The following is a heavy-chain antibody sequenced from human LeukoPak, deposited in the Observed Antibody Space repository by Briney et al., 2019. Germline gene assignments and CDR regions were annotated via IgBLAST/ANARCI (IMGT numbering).Heavy chain of an antibody. CDR1: GFTFSSYA. CDR2: ISGSGGST. J-gene: IGHJ6*02. Sequence: PGGSLRLSCAASGFTFSSYAMSWVRQAPGKGLEWVSAISGSGGSTYYADSVKGRFTISRDNSKNTLYLQMSSLRAEDTAVYYCAKRAQGSGYYYYYYGMDVWGQGTTVTVSS. CDR3: AKRAQGSGYYYYYYGMDV. D-gene: IGHD3-22*01. V-gene: IGHV3-23*01.